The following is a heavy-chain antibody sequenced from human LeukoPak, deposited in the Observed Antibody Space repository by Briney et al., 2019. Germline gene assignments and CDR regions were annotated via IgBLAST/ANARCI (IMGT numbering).Heavy chain of an antibody. CDR2: IYPGDSDT. CDR3: ARRLYYYDSSGYYRGHAFDI. D-gene: IGHD3-22*01. Sequence: GESLKISCKGSGYSFTSYWIGWVRQMPGKGLEWMGIIYPGDSDTRYSPSFQGQVTISADKSISTTYLQWSSLKASDTAMYYCARRLYYYDSSGYYRGHAFDIWGQGTMVTVSS. V-gene: IGHV5-51*01. J-gene: IGHJ3*02. CDR1: GYSFTSYW.